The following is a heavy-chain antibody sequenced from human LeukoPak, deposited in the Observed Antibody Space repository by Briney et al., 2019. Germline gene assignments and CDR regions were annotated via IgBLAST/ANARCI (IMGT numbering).Heavy chain of an antibody. CDR3: ARAPTVISPLYFNY. Sequence: GGSLRLSCAASGFTFSSYWMHWVRQAPGKGLVWVSRINSDGSSTSYADSVKGRFTISRDNAKNTLYLQMNSLRAEDTAVYYCARAPTVISPLYFNYWGQGTLVTVSS. CDR1: GFTFSSYW. J-gene: IGHJ4*02. CDR2: INSDGSST. D-gene: IGHD4-17*01. V-gene: IGHV3-74*01.